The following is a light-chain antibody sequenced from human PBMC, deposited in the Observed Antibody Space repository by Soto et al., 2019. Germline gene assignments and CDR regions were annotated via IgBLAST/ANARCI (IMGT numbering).Light chain of an antibody. Sequence: EMTQSPSSVAASLGDRVPISCRASQGIRNSLVWYQQKPGKAPKLLIYAASTLQSGVPSRFSGSGSGTDFTLTISSLQPEDVETYYCQKYNSDPLTFGGGTKVDIK. CDR1: QGIRNS. J-gene: IGKJ4*01. V-gene: IGKV1-27*01. CDR2: AAS. CDR3: QKYNSDPLT.